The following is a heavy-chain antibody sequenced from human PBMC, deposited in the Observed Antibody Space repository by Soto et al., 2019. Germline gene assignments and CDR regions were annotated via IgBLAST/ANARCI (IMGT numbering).Heavy chain of an antibody. V-gene: IGHV5-51*01. CDR3: ARPANTVADHFDL. Sequence: PAESMKICYQVSGYTFTIYWIGWVRQMPGKGLEWMGIIYPSDSDTRYSPSFQGQVTISADQSINTAYLQWDSLKASDTAIYYCARPANTVADHFDLWGQGTPVTVSS. J-gene: IGHJ4*02. CDR1: GYTFTIYW. CDR2: IYPSDSDT. D-gene: IGHD4-17*01.